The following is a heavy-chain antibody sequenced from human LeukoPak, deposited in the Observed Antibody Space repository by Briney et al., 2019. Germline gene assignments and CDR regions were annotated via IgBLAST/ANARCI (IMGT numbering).Heavy chain of an antibody. D-gene: IGHD2-8*01. Sequence: PGRSLRLSCAASGFTFSSYGMHWVRQAPGKGLEWVAVISYDGSNKYYADSVKGRFTISRDNSKNTLYLQMNSLRAEDTAVYYCAKDQIISGGHCTNGVCPSFGMDVWGQGTTVTVSS. J-gene: IGHJ6*02. CDR1: GFTFSSYG. CDR3: AKDQIISGGHCTNGVCPSFGMDV. CDR2: ISYDGSNK. V-gene: IGHV3-30*18.